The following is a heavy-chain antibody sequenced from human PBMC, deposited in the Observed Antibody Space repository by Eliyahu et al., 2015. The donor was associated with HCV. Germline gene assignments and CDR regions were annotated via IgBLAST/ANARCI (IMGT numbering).Heavy chain of an antibody. CDR1: GFXFSSYA. CDR3: ARPYYYDSSGYYDY. V-gene: IGHV3-30-3*01. D-gene: IGHD3-22*01. Sequence: QVQLVESGGGVVQPGRSLXLSXAASGFXFSSYAMHWVRQAPGKGPGWVAVISYDGSNKYYADSVKGRFTISRDNSKNTLYLQMNSLRAEDTAVYYCARPYYYDSSGYYDYWGQGTLVTVSS. CDR2: ISYDGSNK. J-gene: IGHJ4*02.